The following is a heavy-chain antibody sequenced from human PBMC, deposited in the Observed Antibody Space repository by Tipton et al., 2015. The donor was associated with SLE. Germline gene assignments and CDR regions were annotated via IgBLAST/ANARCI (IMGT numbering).Heavy chain of an antibody. CDR3: ARALWVDKDIAEVPPAIRVRAFDI. CDR2: IYDGGST. V-gene: IGHV4-61*05. CDR1: GGSISSSSFY. J-gene: IGHJ3*02. Sequence: TLSLTCTVSGGSISSSSFYWVWIRQPPGKGLEWIGHIYDGGSTKYNPSLKSRVTISMDTSKNLFSLRLSAVTAADTAVYYCARALWVDKDIAEVPPAIRVRAFDIWGQGTMVTVSS. D-gene: IGHD2-2*01.